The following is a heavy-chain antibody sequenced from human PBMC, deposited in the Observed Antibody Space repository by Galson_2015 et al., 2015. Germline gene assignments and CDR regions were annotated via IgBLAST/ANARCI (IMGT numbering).Heavy chain of an antibody. D-gene: IGHD6-19*01. CDR2: VRSKRDSDPP. V-gene: IGHV3-73*01. Sequence: SLRLSCAASGFIFSGSTIHWVRQASGKGLEWVGRVRSKRDSDPPAYAASVRGRFIVSRDDSENTAYLQMNSLKTEDTAVYYCSTAGNEAVDIWGQGT. J-gene: IGHJ3*02. CDR3: STAGNEAVDI. CDR1: GFIFSGST.